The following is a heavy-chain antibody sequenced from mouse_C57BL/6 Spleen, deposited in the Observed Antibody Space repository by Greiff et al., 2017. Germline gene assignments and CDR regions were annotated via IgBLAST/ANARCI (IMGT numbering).Heavy chain of an antibody. J-gene: IGHJ3*01. Sequence: EVQVVESGEGLVKPGGSLKLSCAASGFTFSSYAMSWVRQTPEKRLEWVAYISSGGDYIYYADTVKGRFTISRDNARNTLYLQMSSLKSEDTAMYYCTRDGGYYGNPWFAYWGQGTLVTVSA. D-gene: IGHD2-1*01. CDR3: TRDGGYYGNPWFAY. CDR1: GFTFSSYA. V-gene: IGHV5-9-1*02. CDR2: ISSGGDYI.